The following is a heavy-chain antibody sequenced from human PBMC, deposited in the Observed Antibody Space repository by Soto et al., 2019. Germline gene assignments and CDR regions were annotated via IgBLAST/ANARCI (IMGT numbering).Heavy chain of an antibody. V-gene: IGHV4-59*01. CDR2: IYYSGST. D-gene: IGHD3-10*01. Sequence: LSLTCTVSGGSISSYYWSWIRQPPGKGLEWIGYIYYSGSTNYNPSLKSRVTISVDTSKNQFSLKLSSVTAADTAVYYCAREQEVLWFGELYYYYMDVWGKGTTVTVSS. J-gene: IGHJ6*03. CDR3: AREQEVLWFGELYYYYMDV. CDR1: GGSISSYY.